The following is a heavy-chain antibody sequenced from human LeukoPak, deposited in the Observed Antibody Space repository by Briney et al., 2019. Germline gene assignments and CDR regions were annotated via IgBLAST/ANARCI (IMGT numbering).Heavy chain of an antibody. D-gene: IGHD4-17*01. V-gene: IGHV3-23*01. CDR2: ISTNGGRT. CDR3: AKGSNGDNVAEAADI. Sequence: PGGSLRLPCAASGFTFNTYAVNWVRQAPGKGLEWVSAISTNGGRTYYADSVKGRFTISRDNSKNTLYLQMNGLRGEDTAVYYCAKGSNGDNVAEAADIWGQGTMVTVSS. CDR1: GFTFNTYA. J-gene: IGHJ3*02.